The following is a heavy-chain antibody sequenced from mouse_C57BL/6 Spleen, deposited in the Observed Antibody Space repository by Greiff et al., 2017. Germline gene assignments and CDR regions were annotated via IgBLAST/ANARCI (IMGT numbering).Heavy chain of an antibody. CDR3: ATYDGYFAY. Sequence: EVQLVESGGGLVKPGGSLKLSCAASGFTFSSYAMSWVRQTPEKRLEWVATISDGGSYTYYPDNVKGRFTISRDTAKNNLYLQMSHLKSEDTAMYYCATYDGYFAYWGQGTLVTVSA. CDR2: ISDGGSYT. J-gene: IGHJ3*01. CDR1: GFTFSSYA. V-gene: IGHV5-4*01. D-gene: IGHD2-3*01.